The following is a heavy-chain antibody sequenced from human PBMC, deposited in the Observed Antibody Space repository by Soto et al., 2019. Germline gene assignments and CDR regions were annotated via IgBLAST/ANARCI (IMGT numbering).Heavy chain of an antibody. J-gene: IGHJ3*02. CDR2: IIPIIDTT. Sequence: QVQLVQSGAEVKKPGSSVKVSCKASGGPFSSYGFSWVRQAPGQGLEWMGGIIPIIDTTNYARKFQGRVTITADESTSTAYMELSSLTSDDTAAYYCARDMPGDGFDIWGQGTMVTVSS. CDR3: ARDMPGDGFDI. CDR1: GGPFSSYG. V-gene: IGHV1-69*01. D-gene: IGHD2-2*01.